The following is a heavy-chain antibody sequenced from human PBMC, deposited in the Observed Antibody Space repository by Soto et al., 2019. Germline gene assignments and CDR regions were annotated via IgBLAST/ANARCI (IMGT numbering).Heavy chain of an antibody. Sequence: QVQLVQSGAEVKKPGSSVKVSCKASGGTFSSYTISWVRQAPGQGLEWMGRIIPILGIGNYAQKFQGRVTITADKSTSTAYMELSSLRSEDTAVYYCARGKPLIFGVVTYYYYYMDVWGKGTTVTVSS. CDR2: IIPILGIG. D-gene: IGHD3-3*01. CDR3: ARGKPLIFGVVTYYYYYMDV. CDR1: GGTFSSYT. J-gene: IGHJ6*03. V-gene: IGHV1-69*02.